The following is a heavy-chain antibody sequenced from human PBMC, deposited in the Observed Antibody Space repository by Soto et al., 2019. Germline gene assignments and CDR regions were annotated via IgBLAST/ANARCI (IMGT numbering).Heavy chain of an antibody. CDR2: ISAYNGNT. Sequence: ASVKVSCKASGYTFTSYGISWVRQAPGQGLEWMGWISAYNGNTNYAQKLQGRVTMTTDTSTSTAYMELRSLRSDDTAVYYCARDGMDYYDSSGQNFDYWGQGTLVTVSS. V-gene: IGHV1-18*01. D-gene: IGHD3-22*01. CDR1: GYTFTSYG. J-gene: IGHJ4*02. CDR3: ARDGMDYYDSSGQNFDY.